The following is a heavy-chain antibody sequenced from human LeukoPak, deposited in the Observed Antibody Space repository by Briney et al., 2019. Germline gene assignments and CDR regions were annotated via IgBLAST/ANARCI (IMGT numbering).Heavy chain of an antibody. CDR1: GFTFSSYS. CDR2: ISSSSSTI. D-gene: IGHD3-22*01. Sequence: GGSLRLSCAASGFTFSSYSMNWVRQAPGKGLEWVSYISSSSSTIYYADSVKGRFTISRDNSKNTLYLQMNSLRAEDTAVYYCAKVGSGYPWYYYYMDVWGKGTTVTISS. V-gene: IGHV3-48*01. CDR3: AKVGSGYPWYYYYMDV. J-gene: IGHJ6*03.